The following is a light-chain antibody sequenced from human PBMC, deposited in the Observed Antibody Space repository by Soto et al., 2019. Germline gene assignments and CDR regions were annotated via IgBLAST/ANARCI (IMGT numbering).Light chain of an antibody. CDR3: FAYAGSSTWL. V-gene: IGLV2-23*02. CDR2: GVT. CDR1: RSDIGSYNS. J-gene: IGLJ2*01. Sequence: QSALTQPASVSGSPGQSITISCTGTRSDIGSYNSIAWYQKSPGKAPRVMIFGVTKRPSGISDRFSGSKSGYTASLTISGLQAEDEAEYFCFAYAGSSTWLFGGGTKVTVL.